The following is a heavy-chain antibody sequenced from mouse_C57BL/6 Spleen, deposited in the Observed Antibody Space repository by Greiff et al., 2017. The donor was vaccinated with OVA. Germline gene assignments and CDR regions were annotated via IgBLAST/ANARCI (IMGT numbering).Heavy chain of an antibody. CDR1: GYTFTSYW. Sequence: QVQLKQSGAELVKPGASVKLSCKASGYTFTSYWMQWVKQRPGQGLEWIGEIDPSDSYTNYNQKFKGKATLTVDTSSSTAYMQLSSLTSEDSAVYYCARPTTVEAWFAYWGQGTLVTVSA. J-gene: IGHJ3*01. CDR3: ARPTTVEAWFAY. CDR2: IDPSDSYT. V-gene: IGHV1-50*01. D-gene: IGHD1-1*01.